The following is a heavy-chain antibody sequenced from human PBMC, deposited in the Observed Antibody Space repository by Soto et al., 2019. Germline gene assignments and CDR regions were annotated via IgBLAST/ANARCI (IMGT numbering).Heavy chain of an antibody. CDR1: GFTYTTYW. CDR3: AREIWFQDY. V-gene: IGHV3-7*03. D-gene: IGHD3-9*01. J-gene: IGHJ4*02. Sequence: EVQLVESGGGLVQPGGSLRLSCVASGFTYTTYWMTWVRQAPGKGLEWVANINVDGSETFYVGSVRGRFTISRDNAKKSLYLQMTSLRAEDTAVYYCAREIWFQDYWGQGTLVTVSS. CDR2: INVDGSET.